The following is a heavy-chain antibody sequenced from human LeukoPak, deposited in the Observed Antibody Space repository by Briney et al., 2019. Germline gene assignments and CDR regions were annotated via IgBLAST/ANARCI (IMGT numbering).Heavy chain of an antibody. CDR2: IKQDGSEK. J-gene: IGHJ4*02. CDR3: AREERITMIVVVAYYFDY. Sequence: GGTLRLSCAASGFTFSSYGMSWVRQAPGKGLEWVANIKQDGSEKYYVDSVKGRFTISRDNAKNSLYLQMNSLRAEDTAVYYCAREERITMIVVVAYYFDYWGQGTLVTVSS. CDR1: GFTFSSYG. D-gene: IGHD3-22*01. V-gene: IGHV3-7*01.